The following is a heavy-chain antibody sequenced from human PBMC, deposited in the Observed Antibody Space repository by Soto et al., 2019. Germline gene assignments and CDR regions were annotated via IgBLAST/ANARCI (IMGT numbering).Heavy chain of an antibody. CDR2: IGGREGST. J-gene: IGHJ1*01. D-gene: IGHD6-19*01. Sequence: EVQWLESGGGLVHPGGSLRLSCAASGFAYSNYAMSWVRQAPGMWLEWVSTIGGREGSTDYAEAVKGRFTISRDNAKNALHMQMTGLRAEDTAVYYCAREDSGWYGEFFQHWGQGTLVAVSS. CDR3: AREDSGWYGEFFQH. CDR1: GFAYSNYA. V-gene: IGHV3-23*01.